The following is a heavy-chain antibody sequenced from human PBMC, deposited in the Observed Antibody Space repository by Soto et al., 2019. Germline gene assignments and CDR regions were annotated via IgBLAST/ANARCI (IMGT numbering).Heavy chain of an antibody. CDR1: GFTFSSYA. V-gene: IGHV3-23*01. J-gene: IGHJ4*02. CDR3: AKGDGNYYGSGSYLG. D-gene: IGHD3-10*01. CDR2: ISGSGGST. Sequence: GGSLRLSCAASGFTFSSYAMSWVRQAPGKGLEWVSAISGSGGSTYYADSVKGRFTISRDNSKNTLYLQMNSLRAEDTAVYYCAKGDGNYYGSGSYLGWGQGTLVTVSS.